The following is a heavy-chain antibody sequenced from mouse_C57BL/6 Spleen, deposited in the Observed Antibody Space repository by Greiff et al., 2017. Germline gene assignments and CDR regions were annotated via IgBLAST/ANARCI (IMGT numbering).Heavy chain of an antibody. CDR1: GYTFTEYT. D-gene: IGHD2-4*01. CDR3: ARHEEGRNYDYDDSFDY. J-gene: IGHJ2*01. Sequence: QVQLQQSGAELVKPGASVKLSCKASGYTFTEYTIHWVKQRSGQGLEWIGWFYPGSGSIKYNEKFKDKATLTADTSSSTVYMELSRLTSEDSAVYFCARHEEGRNYDYDDSFDYWGQGTTLTVSS. CDR2: FYPGSGSI. V-gene: IGHV1-62-2*01.